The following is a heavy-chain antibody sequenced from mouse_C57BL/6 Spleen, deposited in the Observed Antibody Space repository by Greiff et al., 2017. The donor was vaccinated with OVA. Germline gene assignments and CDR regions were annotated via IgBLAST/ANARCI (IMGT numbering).Heavy chain of an antibody. V-gene: IGHV5-4*01. CDR1: GFTFSSYA. D-gene: IGHD1-1*02. CDR2: ISDGGSYT. J-gene: IGHJ2*01. Sequence: DVMLVESGGGLVKPGGSLKLSCAASGFTFSSYAMSWVRQTPEKRLEWVATISDGGSYTYYPDNVKGRFTISRDNAKNNLYLQMSHLKSEDTAMYYCARDGGENYFDYWGQGTTLTVSS. CDR3: ARDGGENYFDY.